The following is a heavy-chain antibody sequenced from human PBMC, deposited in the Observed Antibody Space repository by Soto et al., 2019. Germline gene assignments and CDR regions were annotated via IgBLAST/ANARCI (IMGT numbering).Heavy chain of an antibody. Sequence: QVQLVESGGGVVQPGRSLRLSCAASGFTFSSYGMHWVRQAPGKGLEWVAVIWYDGSNKYYADSVKGRFTISRDNSKNTRYLQMNSLRAEDTAVYYCGGSSGYALDYWGQGTLVTVSS. CDR3: GGSSGYALDY. D-gene: IGHD3-22*01. CDR1: GFTFSSYG. V-gene: IGHV3-33*01. CDR2: IWYDGSNK. J-gene: IGHJ4*02.